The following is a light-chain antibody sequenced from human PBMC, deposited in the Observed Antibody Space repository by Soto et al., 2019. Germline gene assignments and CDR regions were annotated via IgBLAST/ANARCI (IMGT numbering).Light chain of an antibody. Sequence: EIVLTQSPGTLSLSPGERATLSCRASQSVSSSYLAWYQQKPGQAPRLRIYGASSSASGIPDRCSGSGSGTDFTLTSSRLEPEDFAVYYCQQYGSSRTFGQGTKVEVK. CDR1: QSVSSSY. CDR2: GAS. J-gene: IGKJ1*01. V-gene: IGKV3-20*01. CDR3: QQYGSSRT.